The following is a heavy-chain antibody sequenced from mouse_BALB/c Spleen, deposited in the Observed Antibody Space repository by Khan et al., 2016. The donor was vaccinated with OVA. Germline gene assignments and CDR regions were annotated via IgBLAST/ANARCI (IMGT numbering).Heavy chain of an antibody. CDR1: GYTFTSYD. CDR3: AGGGYGGFAY. Sequence: QVQLQQSGAELVKPGASVKLSCKASGYTFTSYDINWVRQRPEQGLEWMGWMFPGDGSTKYNENYKGKATLTTDKSSSTAYMQHSRLTAEDSGAYFCAGGGYGGFAYWGQGTLVTVSA. D-gene: IGHD2-14*01. CDR2: MFPGDGST. V-gene: IGHV1S56*01. J-gene: IGHJ3*01.